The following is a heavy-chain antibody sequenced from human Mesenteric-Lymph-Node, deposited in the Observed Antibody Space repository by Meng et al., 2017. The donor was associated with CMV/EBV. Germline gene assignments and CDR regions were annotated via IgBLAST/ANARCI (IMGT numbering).Heavy chain of an antibody. D-gene: IGHD3-10*01. J-gene: IGHJ4*02. V-gene: IGHV4-61*01. CDR2: IYYSGST. CDR3: ARVRMVRGIIEGVDC. CDR1: GGSVNSGNYD. Sequence: GGSVNSGNYDWNWIRQPPGKGLEWIGYIYYSGSTNYNPSLKSRVTISVDTSKNQFSLKLSSVTAADMAVYYCARVRMVRGIIEGVDCWGQGTLVTVSS.